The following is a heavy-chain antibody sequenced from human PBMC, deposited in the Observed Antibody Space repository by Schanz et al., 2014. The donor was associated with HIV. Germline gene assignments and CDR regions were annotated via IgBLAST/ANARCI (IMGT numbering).Heavy chain of an antibody. CDR3: AKPEYDSRGNSQSHFDY. CDR2: IRESGGPT. J-gene: IGHJ4*02. D-gene: IGHD3-22*01. Sequence: EVQLLESGGGLEQPGGSLRLSCAASGFNFNNYAMTWVRQAPGKGLEWVSSIRESGGPTYYADSVNGRFTISRDNSKNTLYLQMTTLRIDDTAVYYCAKPEYDSRGNSQSHFDYWGQGTLVTVSS. CDR1: GFNFNNYA. V-gene: IGHV3-23*01.